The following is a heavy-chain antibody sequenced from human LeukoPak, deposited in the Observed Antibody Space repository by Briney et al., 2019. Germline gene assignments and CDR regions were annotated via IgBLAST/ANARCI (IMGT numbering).Heavy chain of an antibody. CDR1: GFTVDSNY. CDR3: ARGDDSGYYDYFDY. CDR2: IYTGGNT. V-gene: IGHV3-53*01. J-gene: IGHJ4*02. Sequence: GGSLRLSCAASGFTVDSNYLSWVRQAPGKGLEWVSTIYTGGNTYYAASVKGRFAISRDFSKNTVFLHMNNLRAEDTAMYYCARGDDSGYYDYFDYWGQGALVTVSS. D-gene: IGHD3-22*01.